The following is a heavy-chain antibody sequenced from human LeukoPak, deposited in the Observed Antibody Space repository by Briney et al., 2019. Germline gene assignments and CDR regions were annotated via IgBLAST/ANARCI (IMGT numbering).Heavy chain of an antibody. Sequence: PGGSLRLSCAASGFSLSAYGVHWVRQAPGKGLEWVAVIWYDGTSKDYADSVKGRFTFSRDNSKNTLYLQMNSLTVEDTAVYYRARSQSSSPIDYWGQGTLVTVSS. V-gene: IGHV3-33*01. CDR1: GFSLSAYG. CDR3: ARSQSSSPIDY. CDR2: IWYDGTSK. D-gene: IGHD6-13*01. J-gene: IGHJ4*02.